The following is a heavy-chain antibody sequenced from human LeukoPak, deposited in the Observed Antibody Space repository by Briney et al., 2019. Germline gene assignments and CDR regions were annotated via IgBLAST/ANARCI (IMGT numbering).Heavy chain of an antibody. J-gene: IGHJ4*02. D-gene: IGHD6-13*01. CDR2: IYYSGST. CDR3: ARVHRWPYYFDY. CDR1: GGSISSYY. V-gene: IGHV4-59*01. Sequence: PSETLSLTCTVFGGSISSYYWSWIRQPPGKGLEWIGYIYYSGSTNYNPSLKSRVTISVDTSKNQFSLKLSSVTAADTAVYYCARVHRWPYYFDYWGQGTLVTVSS.